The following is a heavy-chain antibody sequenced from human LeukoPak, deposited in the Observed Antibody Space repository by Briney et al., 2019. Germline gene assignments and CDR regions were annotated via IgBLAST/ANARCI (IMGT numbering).Heavy chain of an antibody. CDR1: GFRFSDYY. CDR2: IDLSSSTL. J-gene: IGHJ6*02. Sequence: GGSLRLSCAASGFRFSDYYMSWVRQAPGKGLEWISYIDLSSSTLYYGDSVKGRFTISRDNAKNSVYLQMNSLRAEDTAVYYCARGHYGLDVWGQGTTVTVSS. CDR3: ARGHYGLDV. V-gene: IGHV3-11*01.